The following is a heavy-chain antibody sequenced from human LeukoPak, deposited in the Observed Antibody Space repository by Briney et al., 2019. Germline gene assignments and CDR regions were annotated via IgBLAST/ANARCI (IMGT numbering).Heavy chain of an antibody. CDR3: ARRVWD. V-gene: IGHV3-48*03. D-gene: IGHD3-16*01. J-gene: IGHJ4*02. CDR1: GLTFSGFE. Sequence: GGSLRLSCVGSGLTFSGFELNWVRQAPGKGLEWVSYIKSDGSLKTYADAVKGRFAISRDNAKNSLYLQMNSLRAEERAVYYCARRVWDSGQRILVSVSS. CDR2: IKSDGSLK.